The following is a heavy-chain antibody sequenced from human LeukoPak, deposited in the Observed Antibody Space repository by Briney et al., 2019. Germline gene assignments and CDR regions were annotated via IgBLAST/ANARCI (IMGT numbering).Heavy chain of an antibody. J-gene: IGHJ4*02. CDR3: ARTPSDFWSGYHPHFDY. Sequence: SETLSLTCTVSGGSISSYYWSWIRQPAGKGLEWIGRIYTSGSTNYNPSLKSRVTMSVDTSKNQFSLKLSSVTAADTAVYYCARTPSDFWSGYHPHFDYWGQGTLVTVS. CDR1: GGSISSYY. CDR2: IYTSGST. D-gene: IGHD3-3*01. V-gene: IGHV4-4*07.